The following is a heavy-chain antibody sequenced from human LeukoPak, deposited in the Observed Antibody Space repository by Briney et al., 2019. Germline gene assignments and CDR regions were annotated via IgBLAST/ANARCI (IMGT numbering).Heavy chain of an antibody. CDR1: GGTFSSYA. Sequence: SVKVSCKASGGTFSSYAISWVRQAPGQGLEWMGGIIPIFGTANYAQKFQGRVTITADESASTAYMELSSLRSEDTAVYYCARDQDSSGYPDYWGQGTLVTVSS. CDR3: ARDQDSSGYPDY. CDR2: IIPIFGTA. V-gene: IGHV1-69*13. J-gene: IGHJ4*02. D-gene: IGHD3-22*01.